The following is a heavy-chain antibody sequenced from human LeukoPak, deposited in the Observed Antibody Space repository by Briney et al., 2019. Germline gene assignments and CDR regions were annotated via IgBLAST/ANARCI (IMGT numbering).Heavy chain of an antibody. CDR3: ARGMETGYCSGGSCYLYTNWFDP. V-gene: IGHV4-59*12. J-gene: IGHJ5*02. D-gene: IGHD2-15*01. CDR2: VYYSGST. Sequence: PSETLSLTCTVSGDSISRYYWGWIRQPPGKGLEWIGYVYYSGSTQYNPSLNSRVTISVDTSKNQFSLKLSSVTAADTAVYYCARGMETGYCSGGSCYLYTNWFDPWGQGTLVTVSS. CDR1: GDSISRYY.